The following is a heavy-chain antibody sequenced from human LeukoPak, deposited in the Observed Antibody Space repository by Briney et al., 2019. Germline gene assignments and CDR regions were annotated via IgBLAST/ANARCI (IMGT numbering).Heavy chain of an antibody. CDR2: INTDGSTT. V-gene: IGHV3-74*01. J-gene: IGHJ4*02. CDR1: GFPFSSYR. D-gene: IGHD3-10*01. CDR3: ARGPYSGSATYYNDY. Sequence: GGSLRLSCVPSGFPFSSYRMHWVRQAPGKGLVWVSRINTDGSTTTYADSVKGRFTISRDNAKNTLYLQMNSRRAEDTAVYYCARGPYSGSATYYNDYWGQGTLVTVSS.